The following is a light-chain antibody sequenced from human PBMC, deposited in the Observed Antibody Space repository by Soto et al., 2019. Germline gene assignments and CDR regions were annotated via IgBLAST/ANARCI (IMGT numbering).Light chain of an antibody. CDR2: GAS. CDR1: QSVGTY. J-gene: IGKJ1*01. Sequence: EIVLTQSPGPLSLSPGERATLSCRASQSVGTYLAWYQQKGGLAPRLLISGASNRATGIPDRFSGTGSGTDFILPISRLEAEDSGVYYCLQYGDSPRTFGRGTKVEIK. CDR3: LQYGDSPRT. V-gene: IGKV3-20*01.